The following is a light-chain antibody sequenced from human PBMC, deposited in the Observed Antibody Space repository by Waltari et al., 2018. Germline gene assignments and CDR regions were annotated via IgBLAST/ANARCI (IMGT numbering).Light chain of an antibody. CDR1: QGISSY. J-gene: IGKJ1*01. CDR3: QQGNSYPPT. CDR2: YAN. V-gene: IGKV1-13*02. Sequence: IQMSQSPSSLSASVGDRVTITCRASQGISSYLNWYQQKPGKAPKLLIYYANSLASGVPARFSGSGSGTEFTLTSSSLQPEDFATYYCQQGNSYPPTFGQGTKVEIK.